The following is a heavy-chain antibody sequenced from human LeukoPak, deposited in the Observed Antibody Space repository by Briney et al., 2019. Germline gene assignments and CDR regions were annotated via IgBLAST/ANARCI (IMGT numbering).Heavy chain of an antibody. D-gene: IGHD5-18*01. CDR1: GFTFSSYS. Sequence: GGSLRLSCAASGFTFSSYSMNWVRQAPGKGLEWVSYISSSSSTIYYADSVKGRFTISRDNAKNSLYLQMNSLRDEDTVVYYCARDHRGRSGYSYGYGPEIFDYWGQGTLVTVSS. V-gene: IGHV3-48*02. CDR2: ISSSSSTI. J-gene: IGHJ4*02. CDR3: ARDHRGRSGYSYGYGPEIFDY.